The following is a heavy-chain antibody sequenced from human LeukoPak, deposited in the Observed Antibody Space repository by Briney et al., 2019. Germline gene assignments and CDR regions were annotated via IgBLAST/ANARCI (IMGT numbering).Heavy chain of an antibody. D-gene: IGHD2/OR15-2a*01. CDR3: ARGNLVARAYYYYGMDV. CDR2: IIPIFGTA. CDR1: GGTFSSYA. J-gene: IGHJ6*02. Sequence: GASVNVSCKTSGGTFSSYAISWVRQAPGQGLEWMGGIIPIFGTANYAQKFQGRVTITADESTSTAYMELSSLRSEDTAVYYCARGNLVARAYYYYGMDVWGQGTTVTVSS. V-gene: IGHV1-69*13.